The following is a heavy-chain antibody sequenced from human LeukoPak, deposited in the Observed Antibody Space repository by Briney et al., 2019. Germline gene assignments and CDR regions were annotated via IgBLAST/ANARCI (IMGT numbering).Heavy chain of an antibody. CDR2: IYGGGST. CDR3: AKGSAVAATIFGY. J-gene: IGHJ4*02. V-gene: IGHV3-66*01. CDR1: GFTVSSNF. Sequence: PGGSLRLSCAASGFTVSSNFMYWVRQAPGKGLEWVSVIYGGGSTYYADSEKGRFSISRDNSKNTLHLQMNSLRAEDTAVYYCAKGSAVAATIFGYWGQGNLVTVSS. D-gene: IGHD6-19*01.